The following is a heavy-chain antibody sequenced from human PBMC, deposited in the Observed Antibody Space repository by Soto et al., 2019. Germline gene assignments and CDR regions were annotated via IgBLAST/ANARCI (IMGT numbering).Heavy chain of an antibody. V-gene: IGHV1-18*01. CDR3: ARDPTRITAGGRIMVVGWFDP. D-gene: IGHD3-16*01. Sequence: QVQLVQSGPEVKETGASVKISCGVSGYTFTSSGITWVRQAPGQGLEWRGWISADKGKTKYAQSFRARVTISADTATSTAYMELRSLRSDDTAVYYCARDPTRITAGGRIMVVGWFDPWGQGTLVTVSS. CDR2: ISADKGKT. J-gene: IGHJ5*02. CDR1: GYTFTSSG.